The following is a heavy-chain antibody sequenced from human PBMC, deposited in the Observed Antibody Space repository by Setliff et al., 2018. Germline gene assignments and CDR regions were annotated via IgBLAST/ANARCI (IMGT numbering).Heavy chain of an antibody. CDR3: ARAPRYFDSTGSYFDG. J-gene: IGHJ4*02. V-gene: IGHV4-39*07. CDR1: GASVSGNSYY. D-gene: IGHD3-22*01. Sequence: SETLSLTCTVSGASVSGNSYYWGWIRQPPGKGLEWIGSMYYGGGGSTYYNASLKSRVTMSIDKSKNEFSLKMSSVTAADTAVYYCARAPRYFDSTGSYFDGWGQGTLVTVSS. CDR2: MYYGGGGST.